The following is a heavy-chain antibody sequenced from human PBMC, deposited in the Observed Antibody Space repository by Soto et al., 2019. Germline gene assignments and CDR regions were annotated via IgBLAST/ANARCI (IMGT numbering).Heavy chain of an antibody. CDR3: ARDPYSVPGDYYCGMDV. D-gene: IGHD1-1*01. J-gene: IGHJ6*02. Sequence: SVKVSCKASGGTFSSYAISWVRQAPGQGLEWMGGIIPIFGTANYAQKFQGRVTITADESTSTAYMELSSLRSEDTAVYYCARDPYSVPGDYYCGMDVWGQGTTVTVYS. V-gene: IGHV1-69*13. CDR1: GGTFSSYA. CDR2: IIPIFGTA.